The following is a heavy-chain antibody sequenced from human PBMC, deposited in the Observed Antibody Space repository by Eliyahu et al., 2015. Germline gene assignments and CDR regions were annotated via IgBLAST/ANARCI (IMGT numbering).Heavy chain of an antibody. D-gene: IGHD1-1*01. Sequence: SLTCTVSGGSISSYYWSWIRQPPGKGLEWIGYIYYSGSTNYNPSLKSRVTISVDTSKNQFSLKLSSVTAADTAVYYCARDRKKLERRVDDAFDIWGQGTMVTVSS. CDR1: GGSISSYY. V-gene: IGHV4-59*01. J-gene: IGHJ3*02. CDR2: IYYSGST. CDR3: ARDRKKLERRVDDAFDI.